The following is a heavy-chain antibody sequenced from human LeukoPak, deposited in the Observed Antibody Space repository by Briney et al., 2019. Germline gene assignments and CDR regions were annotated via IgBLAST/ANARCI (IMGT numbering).Heavy chain of an antibody. J-gene: IGHJ6*02. Sequence: ASVKVSCKASGYTFTGYYMHWVRQAPGQGLEWMGWINPNSGGTNYTQKFQGRVTMTRDTSISTAYTELSRLRSDDTAVYYCARAGVYYDSSGSLGFWGQGTTVTVSS. CDR2: INPNSGGT. D-gene: IGHD3-22*01. CDR3: ARAGVYYDSSGSLGF. CDR1: GYTFTGYY. V-gene: IGHV1-2*02.